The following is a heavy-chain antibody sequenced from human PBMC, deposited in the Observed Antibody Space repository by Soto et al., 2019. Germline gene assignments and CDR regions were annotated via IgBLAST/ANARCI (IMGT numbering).Heavy chain of an antibody. CDR3: ARDYGNTGGMDV. J-gene: IGHJ6*02. CDR1: GYTFNIYG. D-gene: IGHD4-4*01. Sequence: QVQLVQSGVEVKKPGASVKVSCKASGYTFNIYGISWVRQAPGQGLERMGWISAYNGQTKDAQKFQGRVIMTTDTSTTTAYMELRSLRSDDTAVYYCARDYGNTGGMDVWGQGTTVTVSS. CDR2: ISAYNGQT. V-gene: IGHV1-18*01.